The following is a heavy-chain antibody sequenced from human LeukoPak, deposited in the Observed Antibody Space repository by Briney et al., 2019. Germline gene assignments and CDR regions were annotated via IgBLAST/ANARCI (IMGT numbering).Heavy chain of an antibody. V-gene: IGHV4-4*07. J-gene: IGHJ4*02. D-gene: IGHD3-10*02. CDR3: ARDLFGESIDY. Sequence: SETLSLTCTVSGVSVTDYYWTWVRQPAGKGLEWIGRVYTSGTTNYNPSLKSRVTMSVDTSKKQFSLKLRSVTAADTAVYYCARDLFGESIDYWGQGTLVTVSS. CDR1: GVSVTDYY. CDR2: VYTSGTT.